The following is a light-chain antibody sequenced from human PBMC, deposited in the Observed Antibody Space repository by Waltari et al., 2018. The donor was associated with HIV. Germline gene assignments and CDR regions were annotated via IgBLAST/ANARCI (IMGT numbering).Light chain of an antibody. Sequence: DIVMTQSPNSLAVSLGERATINCRSSRTIVYSSDNRNCLAWYQQKPGQPPKVLIYWASTRASGVPDRFSGIGSGTNFSLTISTLQPDDVALYYCQQYYSLGPTFGGGTKVEIK. CDR3: QQYYSLGPT. V-gene: IGKV4-1*01. CDR1: RTIVYSSDNRNC. CDR2: WAS. J-gene: IGKJ4*01.